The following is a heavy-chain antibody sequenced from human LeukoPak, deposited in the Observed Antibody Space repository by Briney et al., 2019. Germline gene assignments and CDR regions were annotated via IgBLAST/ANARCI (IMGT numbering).Heavy chain of an antibody. CDR2: ISYDGSNK. CDR3: AKEGITMSWFDP. V-gene: IGHV3-30*18. D-gene: IGHD3-22*01. CDR1: GFTFSSYG. J-gene: IGHJ5*02. Sequence: PGGSLRLSCAASGFTFSSYGMHWVRQAPGKGLEWVAVISYDGSNKYYADSVKGRFTISRDNSKNTLYLQMNSLRAEDTAVYYCAKEGITMSWFDPWGQGTLVTVSS.